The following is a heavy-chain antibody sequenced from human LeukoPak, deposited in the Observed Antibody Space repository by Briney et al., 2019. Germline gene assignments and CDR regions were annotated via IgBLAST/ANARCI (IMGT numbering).Heavy chain of an antibody. CDR3: ARYDYGDCWFDP. CDR1: GGSFSGYY. J-gene: IGHJ5*02. D-gene: IGHD4-17*01. Sequence: SETLSLTCAVYGGSFSGYYWSWIRQPPGKGLEWIGYISDSGSTNYNPSLRSRVTISVDTSKNQFSLKLSSVTAADTALYYCARYDYGDCWFDPWGQGTLVTVSS. CDR2: ISDSGST. V-gene: IGHV4-59*01.